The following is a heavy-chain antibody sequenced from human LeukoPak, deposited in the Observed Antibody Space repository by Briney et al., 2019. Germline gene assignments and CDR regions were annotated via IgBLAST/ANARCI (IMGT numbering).Heavy chain of an antibody. CDR3: ASGDIYGSGSYLQDS. Sequence: ASVKVSCKASGNTFAGYYVHWVRQAPGQGLEWMGWISPNSGGTSYAPKFQGRVTMTRDTSTSTAYMELSRLTFDDMAVYYCASGDIYGSGSYLQDSWGQGTLVTVSS. V-gene: IGHV1-2*02. CDR2: ISPNSGGT. CDR1: GNTFAGYY. D-gene: IGHD3-10*01. J-gene: IGHJ4*02.